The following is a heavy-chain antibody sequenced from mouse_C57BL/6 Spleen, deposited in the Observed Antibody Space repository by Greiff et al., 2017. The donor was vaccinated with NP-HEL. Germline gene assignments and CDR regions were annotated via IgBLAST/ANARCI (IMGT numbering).Heavy chain of an antibody. J-gene: IGHJ4*01. CDR2: IYPGDGDT. CDR1: GYAFSSSW. Sequence: QVQQQQSGPELVKPGASVKISCTASGYAFSSSWMNWVKQRPGKGLEWIGRIYPGDGDTNYNGKFKGKATLTADKSSSTAYMQLSRLTSEDYAVDCCARKTTVVADYAMDYWGQGTSVTVAA. V-gene: IGHV1-82*01. CDR3: ARKTTVVADYAMDY. D-gene: IGHD1-1*01.